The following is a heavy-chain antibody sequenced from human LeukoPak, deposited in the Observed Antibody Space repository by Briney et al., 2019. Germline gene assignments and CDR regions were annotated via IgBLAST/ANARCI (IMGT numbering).Heavy chain of an antibody. CDR3: ARDSGIVGATDSKFYYYYGMDV. Sequence: SETLSLTCTVSGGSISSYYWSWIRQPPGKGLEWIGYTYYSGSTNYNPSLKSRVTISVDTSKNQFSLKLSSVTAADTAVYYCARDSGIVGATDSKFYYYYGMDVWGQGTTVTVSS. D-gene: IGHD1-26*01. V-gene: IGHV4-59*01. J-gene: IGHJ6*02. CDR1: GGSISSYY. CDR2: TYYSGST.